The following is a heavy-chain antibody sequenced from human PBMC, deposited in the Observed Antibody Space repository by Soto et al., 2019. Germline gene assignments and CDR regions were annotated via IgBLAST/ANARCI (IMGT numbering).Heavy chain of an antibody. V-gene: IGHV1-2*02. D-gene: IGHD3-10*01. J-gene: IGHJ4*02. CDR3: ARVYAYGSGSYLDY. CDR2: INPNSGGT. Sequence: ASVKVPCKASGYTFTDYYMHWVRQAPGQGLEWMGWINPNSGGTNSAQKFHGRVTMTRDTSISTAYMELSRLRSDDTAVYYCARVYAYGSGSYLDYWGQGTLVTVS. CDR1: GYTFTDYY.